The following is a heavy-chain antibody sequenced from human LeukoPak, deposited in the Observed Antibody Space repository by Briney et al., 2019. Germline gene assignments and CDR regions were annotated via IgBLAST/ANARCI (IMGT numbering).Heavy chain of an antibody. D-gene: IGHD3-10*01. V-gene: IGHV3-21*01. CDR2: MSTTGKYI. J-gene: IGHJ6*03. CDR1: GFSVRTTY. CDR3: ARVAMTSGGDRGYFYFYYMDV. Sequence: GGSLRLSCAASGFSVRTTYMSWVRQAQGKGLEWVASMSTTGKYIYYADSVKGRFTISRDNAKNSQFLQMDSMRVEDTAVYYCARVAMTSGGDRGYFYFYYMDVWGKGTMVTVSS.